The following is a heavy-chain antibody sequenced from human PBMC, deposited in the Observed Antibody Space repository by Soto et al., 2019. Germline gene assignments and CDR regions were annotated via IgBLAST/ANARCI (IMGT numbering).Heavy chain of an antibody. CDR2: TYYRSKWYN. CDR3: AKEGAVPAAVGYFDS. CDR1: GDSVSSNITA. J-gene: IGHJ4*02. Sequence: SQTLSLTCAISGDSVSSNITAWNWIRQSPSRGLEWLARTYYRSKWYNDYALSVKSRITINPDTSKNQFSLQLNSVTPEDTAVYYCAKEGAVPAAVGYFDSWGQGTLVTVSS. D-gene: IGHD2-2*01. V-gene: IGHV6-1*01.